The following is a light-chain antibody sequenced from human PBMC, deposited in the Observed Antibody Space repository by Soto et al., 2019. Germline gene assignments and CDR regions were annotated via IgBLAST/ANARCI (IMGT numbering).Light chain of an antibody. CDR3: QHYYSTTLT. J-gene: IGKJ4*01. V-gene: IGKV4-1*01. CDR2: WAS. Sequence: DIVMTQSPDSLAVSLGERATINCKSSQSVLYSSNNKNYLAWYQQKPGQPPKLLIYWASTRESGVPARFSGSGSGTDFTLTISSLQAEDVAVYYFQHYYSTTLTFGGGTKVEIK. CDR1: QSVLYSSNNKNY.